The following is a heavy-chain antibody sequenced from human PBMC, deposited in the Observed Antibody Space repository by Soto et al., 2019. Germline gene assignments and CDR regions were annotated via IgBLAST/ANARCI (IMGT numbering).Heavy chain of an antibody. V-gene: IGHV1-8*01. D-gene: IGHD3-10*01. CDR1: GDTFTTYD. Sequence: ASVKVSCKASGDTFTTYDINWVRQATGHGLEWMGWINPNSGNIGYAQRFQGRVIMTRDTAIRTAYMEVSSLRSDDTAVYYCARGRASGSCYLLDSWGQGTLVTVSS. CDR3: ARGRASGSCYLLDS. J-gene: IGHJ4*02. CDR2: INPNSGNI.